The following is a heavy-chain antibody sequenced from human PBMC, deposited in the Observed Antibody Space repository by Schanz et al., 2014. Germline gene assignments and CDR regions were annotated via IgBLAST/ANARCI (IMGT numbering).Heavy chain of an antibody. J-gene: IGHJ4*02. V-gene: IGHV1-46*04. CDR1: GYTFTNFF. Sequence: QVHLVQSGAEVHKPGASLKISCKASGYTFTNFFLHWVRQAPGQGLEWMGIINPIGGSTTYAQKLRGAVTLTTDTSTDTAYLELSSLRSEDTAVYYCARGYGDSPTDFWGQGTLVTVSS. CDR3: ARGYGDSPTDF. CDR2: INPIGGST. D-gene: IGHD4-17*01.